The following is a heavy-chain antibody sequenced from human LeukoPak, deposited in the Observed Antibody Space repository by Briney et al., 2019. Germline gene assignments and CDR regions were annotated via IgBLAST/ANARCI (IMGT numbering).Heavy chain of an antibody. CDR3: AKDGYDILTGYHDAFDI. Sequence: GGSLRLSCAASGFTFSSYGMHWVRQAPGKGLEWVAVISYDGSNKYYADSVKGRFTISRDNSKNTLYLQMNSLRAGDTAVYYCAKDGYDILTGYHDAFDIWGQGTMVTVSS. J-gene: IGHJ3*02. CDR1: GFTFSSYG. CDR2: ISYDGSNK. D-gene: IGHD3-9*01. V-gene: IGHV3-30*18.